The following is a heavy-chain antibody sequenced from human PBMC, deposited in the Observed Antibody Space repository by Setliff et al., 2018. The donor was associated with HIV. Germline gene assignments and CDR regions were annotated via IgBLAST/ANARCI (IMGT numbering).Heavy chain of an antibody. V-gene: IGHV3-74*01. CDR3: AKNLYRSGWSPLDY. CDR1: GFTFSSYW. J-gene: IGHJ4*02. Sequence: GSLRLSCAASGFTFSSYWMHWVRQVPGKGPVWVSRINSDGSYKYYADSVRGRFTISRDNSKNTLYLQMNSLRAEDTAVYYCAKNLYRSGWSPLDYWGQGTLVTVSS. D-gene: IGHD6-13*01. CDR2: INSDGSYK.